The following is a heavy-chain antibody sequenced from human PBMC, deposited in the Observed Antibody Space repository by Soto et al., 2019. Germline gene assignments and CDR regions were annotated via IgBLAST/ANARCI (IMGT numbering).Heavy chain of an antibody. CDR3: TRGDSSSWRPHFDY. D-gene: IGHD6-13*01. Sequence: PSETLSLTCTVSGASIRSYYWSWIRQPPGKGLEWIGFIHHSGSTNYNPSLKSRLTMSVDTSKNQFSLKLSSVTAAVTAVYYCTRGDSSSWRPHFDYWGQGTLVTVSS. CDR2: IHHSGST. CDR1: GASIRSYY. J-gene: IGHJ4*02. V-gene: IGHV4-59*01.